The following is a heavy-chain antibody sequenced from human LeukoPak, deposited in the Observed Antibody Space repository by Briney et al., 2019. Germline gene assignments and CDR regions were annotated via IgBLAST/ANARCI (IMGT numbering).Heavy chain of an antibody. D-gene: IGHD4-17*01. V-gene: IGHV3-13*01. J-gene: IGHJ2*01. CDR1: GLSFSSYD. CDR3: AREMSDTVTWGWYFDL. Sequence: GGSLRLSCAASGLSFSSYDMHWVRQATGKGLEWVSAIGTKGDTYYSDSVRGRFTISRENGKNSLYLQMNSLRAGDTAVYYCAREMSDTVTWGWYFDLWGGGTLVTVSS. CDR2: IGTKGDT.